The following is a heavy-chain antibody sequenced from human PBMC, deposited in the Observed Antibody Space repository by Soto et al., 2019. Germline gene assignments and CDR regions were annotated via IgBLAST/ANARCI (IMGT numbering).Heavy chain of an antibody. Sequence: ASVKVSCKASGYTFTSYGISWVRQAPGQGLEWMGWISAYNGNTNYAQKLQGRVTMTTDTSTSTACMELRSLRSDDTAVYYCARGIAARPEAYYFDYWGQGTLVTVSS. CDR1: GYTFTSYG. CDR3: ARGIAARPEAYYFDY. J-gene: IGHJ4*02. D-gene: IGHD6-6*01. V-gene: IGHV1-18*01. CDR2: ISAYNGNT.